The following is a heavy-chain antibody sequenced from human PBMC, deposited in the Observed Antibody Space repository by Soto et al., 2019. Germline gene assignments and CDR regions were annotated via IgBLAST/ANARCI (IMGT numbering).Heavy chain of an antibody. CDR2: IRSRENNYAT. J-gene: IGHJ4*02. CDR1: GFTFSGSA. CDR3: PTVDY. Sequence: EVRLVESGGGLVQPGGSLKLSCAASGFTFSGSALHWVRQASGKGLEWIGRIRSRENNYATAYAASLKGRFTISRDDSKKTAFLQVNSLRTEDTARYYCPTVDYWGQGSLVTVSS. V-gene: IGHV3-73*01.